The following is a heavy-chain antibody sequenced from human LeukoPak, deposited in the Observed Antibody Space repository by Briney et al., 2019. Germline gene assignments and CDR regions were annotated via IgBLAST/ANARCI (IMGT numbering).Heavy chain of an antibody. CDR1: GFTFSDYW. V-gene: IGHV3-7*01. J-gene: IGHJ6*02. CDR3: ARDGVGYSYGYYYYYGMDV. CDR2: IKKDGSEK. D-gene: IGHD5-18*01. Sequence: GGSLRLSCAASGFTFSDYWMSWVRQAPGKGLEWVANIKKDGSEKSYVDSVKGRFTISRDNSKNTLYLQMNSLRAEDTAVYYCARDGVGYSYGYYYYYGMDVWGQGTTVTVSS.